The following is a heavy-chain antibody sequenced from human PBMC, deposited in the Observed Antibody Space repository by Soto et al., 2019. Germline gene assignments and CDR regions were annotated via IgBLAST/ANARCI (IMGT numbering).Heavy chain of an antibody. V-gene: IGHV4-38-2*01. CDR3: ARGRLLGYFDY. D-gene: IGHD7-27*01. CDR1: GYSISSGYY. Sequence: SETLSLTCAVSGYSISSGYYWGWIRQPPGKGLEWIGSIYHSGSTYYNPSLKSRVTISVDTSKNQFSLKLSSVTAADTAVYYCARGRLLGYFDYWGQGTLVTVSS. CDR2: IYHSGST. J-gene: IGHJ4*02.